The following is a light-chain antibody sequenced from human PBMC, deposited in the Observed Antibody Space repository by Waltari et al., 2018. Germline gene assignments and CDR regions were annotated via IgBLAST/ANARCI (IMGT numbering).Light chain of an antibody. Sequence: DIQMTQPPSTLSASVGDRVTITCPASHTINGWLAWYQQKPGKAPELLIHDASTLESGVPPRFSGSGSGTEFTLTISSVQPEDVATYYCQQYLLFWTFGQGTRVEIK. V-gene: IGKV1-5*01. CDR2: DAS. CDR1: HTINGW. J-gene: IGKJ1*01. CDR3: QQYLLFWT.